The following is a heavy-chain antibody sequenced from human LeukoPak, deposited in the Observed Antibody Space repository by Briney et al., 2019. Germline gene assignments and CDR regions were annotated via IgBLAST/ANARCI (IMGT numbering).Heavy chain of an antibody. D-gene: IGHD1-20*01. J-gene: IGHJ4*02. V-gene: IGHV4-38-2*02. CDR2: INHSGST. Sequence: SETLSLTCAVSGYSISSGYYWGWIRQPPGEGLEWIGSINHSGSTNYNPPLKSRVTISVDTSKNQFSLKLSSVTAADTAVYYCAREPPPDITRSPSPFYYWGQGTLVTVS. CDR3: AREPPPDITRSPSPFYY. CDR1: GYSISSGYY.